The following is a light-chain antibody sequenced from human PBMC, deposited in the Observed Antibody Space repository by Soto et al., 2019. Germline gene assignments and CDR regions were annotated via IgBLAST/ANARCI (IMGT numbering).Light chain of an antibody. CDR3: QSYDSSLRNAI. Sequence: QSVLTQPPSVSGAPGQGVTISCTGGSSNIGANYDVHWYQQLPGTAPKVLIYGNSNRPSGVPDRFSGSKSGTSASLAITGLQVEDEADYYCQSYDSSLRNAIFGGGTKVTVL. CDR1: SSNIGANYD. V-gene: IGLV1-40*01. CDR2: GNS. J-gene: IGLJ2*01.